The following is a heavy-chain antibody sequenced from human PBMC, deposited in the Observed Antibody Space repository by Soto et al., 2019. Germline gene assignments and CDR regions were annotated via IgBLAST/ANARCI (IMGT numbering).Heavy chain of an antibody. V-gene: IGHV1-18*01. Sequence: QVQLVQSGAEVKKPGASVKVSCKASGYTFTSYGISWVRQAPGQGLEWMGWISAYNGNTNYAQKRQGRVTMTTDTTTSTAYMELRRLSSDDTAVYYCARDSGDYGDYGFDYWGQGTLVTVSS. CDR3: ARDSGDYGDYGFDY. D-gene: IGHD4-17*01. CDR2: ISAYNGNT. J-gene: IGHJ4*02. CDR1: GYTFTSYG.